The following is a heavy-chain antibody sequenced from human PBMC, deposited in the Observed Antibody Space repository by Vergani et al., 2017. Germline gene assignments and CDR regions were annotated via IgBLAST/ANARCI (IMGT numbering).Heavy chain of an antibody. Sequence: QVHLQESGPGVVKPSDTLSLTCTVSGGSLSDFYWTWIRQPAGRGLKWIGRIYPNGNGNYNESLRSRLTMSIDPSRSQFSLSLSSVTAADTAVYYCARGNCGVNCPKYNWLAPWGRGILVTVSS. V-gene: IGHV4-4*07. CDR3: ARGNCGVNCPKYNWLAP. D-gene: IGHD2-21*01. J-gene: IGHJ5*02. CDR1: GGSLSDFY. CDR2: IYPNGNG.